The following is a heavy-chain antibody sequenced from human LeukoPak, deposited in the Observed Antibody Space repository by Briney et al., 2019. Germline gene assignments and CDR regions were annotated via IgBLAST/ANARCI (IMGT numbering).Heavy chain of an antibody. J-gene: IGHJ4*02. Sequence: GGSLRLSCGAPGFTFSSYGMSWVRQAPGKGLEWVSAISGSGDSTYYADSVKGRFTISRDNSKNTLYLQINSLRAEDTAVYYCVRDRYYSLDYWGQGTLVTVSS. CDR1: GFTFSSYG. CDR3: VRDRYYSLDY. D-gene: IGHD3-10*01. CDR2: ISGSGDST. V-gene: IGHV3-23*01.